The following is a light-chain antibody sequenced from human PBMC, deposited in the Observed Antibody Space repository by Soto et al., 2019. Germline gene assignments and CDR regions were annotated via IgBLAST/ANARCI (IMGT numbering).Light chain of an antibody. CDR3: SSFTSKSTLI. CDR1: SSDIGAYDY. Sequence: QSALTQPASLSGSPGQSITISCTGTSSDIGAYDYVSWFQQHPGKTPKLMISEVNNRPSGVSNRFSGSKSGNTAYLTISGLQVEDEAHYYCSSFTSKSTLIFGGGTKVTVL. J-gene: IGLJ2*01. V-gene: IGLV2-14*01. CDR2: EVN.